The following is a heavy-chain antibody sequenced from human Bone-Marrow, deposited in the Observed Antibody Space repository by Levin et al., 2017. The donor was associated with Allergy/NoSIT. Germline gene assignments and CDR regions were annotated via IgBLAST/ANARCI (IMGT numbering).Heavy chain of an antibody. Sequence: SGPTLVKPTQTLTLTCTFSGFSLSTSGVGVNWIRQSPGKALEWREGREGEEESRYSPSLKSRLAITKDTSKNQVVLIMTNMDPVDTATYYCARDGSGSSWYYNWFDPWGQGTLVTVSS. V-gene: IGHV2-5*02. CDR3: ARDGSGSSWYYNWFDP. CDR1: GFSLSTSGVG. CDR2: REGEEES. D-gene: IGHD6-13*01. J-gene: IGHJ5*02.